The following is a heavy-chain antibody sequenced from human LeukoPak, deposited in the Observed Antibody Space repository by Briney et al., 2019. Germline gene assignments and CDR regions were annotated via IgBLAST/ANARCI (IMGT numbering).Heavy chain of an antibody. D-gene: IGHD4-23*01. J-gene: IGHJ4*02. CDR3: TTGGPHYDGNPLDF. CDR1: GLTFSNAY. CDR2: IKSNVDGGTT. Sequence: KTGGSLRLSCAASGLTFSNAYMTWVRQAPGKGLEWVGRIKSNVDGGTTDYAAPVKGRFTISRDDSKNTLYLQMNSLKTEDTAMYYCTTGGPHYDGNPLDFWGQGILVTVSS. V-gene: IGHV3-15*01.